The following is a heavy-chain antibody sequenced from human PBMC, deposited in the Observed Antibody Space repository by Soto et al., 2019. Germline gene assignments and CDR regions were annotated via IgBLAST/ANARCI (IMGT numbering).Heavy chain of an antibody. CDR2: ISYDGSNK. J-gene: IGHJ2*01. CDR3: AKGLAYCGGDCYSHFDL. V-gene: IGHV3-30*18. Sequence: GGSLILSCAASGFTFSSYGIHWVRQAPGKGLEWVAVISYDGSNKYYADSVKGRFTISRDNSKNTLYLQMNSLRAEDTAVYYCAKGLAYCGGDCYSHFDLWGRGTLVTVSS. CDR1: GFTFSSYG. D-gene: IGHD2-21*02.